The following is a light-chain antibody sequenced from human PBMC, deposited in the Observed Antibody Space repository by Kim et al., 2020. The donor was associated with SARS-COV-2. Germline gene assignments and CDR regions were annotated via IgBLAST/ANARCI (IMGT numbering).Light chain of an antibody. J-gene: IGKJ1*01. Sequence: SASVGDSVTFSCRSSQNIDTHLNWYQQKSGKAPKLLIYLASNLQSGVPSRFSGSGSGTDFSLTISSLQPEDFATYYCQQSHSSRAFGQGTKVDIK. V-gene: IGKV1-39*01. CDR1: QNIDTH. CDR3: QQSHSSRA. CDR2: LAS.